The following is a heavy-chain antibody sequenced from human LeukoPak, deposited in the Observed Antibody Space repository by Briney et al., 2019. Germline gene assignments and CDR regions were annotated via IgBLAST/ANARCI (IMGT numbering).Heavy chain of an antibody. J-gene: IGHJ4*02. CDR1: GFTFNSYA. CDR2: ISGSGGST. V-gene: IGHV3-23*01. Sequence: GSLILSCVASGFTFNSYAMNWVRQAPGKGLECISGSGGSTYYADSVKGRFTISRDNSKNTLYLQMNSLRTEDTAVYYCAKDRQWLVRRGNSFDYWGQGTLVTVSS. D-gene: IGHD6-19*01. CDR3: AKDRQWLVRRGNSFDY.